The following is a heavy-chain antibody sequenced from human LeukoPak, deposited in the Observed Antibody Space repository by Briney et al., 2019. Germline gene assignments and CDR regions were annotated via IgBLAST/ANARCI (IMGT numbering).Heavy chain of an antibody. CDR2: ISGGST. Sequence: PGGSLRLSCAASGFTFSSYAMSWVRQAPGKGLEWVSAISGGSTYYADSVKGRFIISRDKSKNTLYLQMNSLRAEDTAVYYCAKRGAEVGVTVAPGDYWGQGTLVTVSS. V-gene: IGHV3-23*01. J-gene: IGHJ4*02. CDR3: AKRGAEVGVTVAPGDY. CDR1: GFTFSSYA. D-gene: IGHD3-16*02.